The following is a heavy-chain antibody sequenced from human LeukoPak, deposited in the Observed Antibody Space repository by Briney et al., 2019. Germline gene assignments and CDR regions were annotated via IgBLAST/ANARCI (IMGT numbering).Heavy chain of an antibody. D-gene: IGHD3-16*01. CDR2: IYYSGST. V-gene: IGHV4-59*01. CDR1: GGSISSYY. Sequence: PSETLSLTCTVSGGSISSYYWSWIRQPPGKGLEWIGHIYYSGSTNYNPSLKSRVTISVDTSKNQFSLKLSSVTAADTAVYYCARVPLGGAFDIWGQGTMVTVSS. J-gene: IGHJ3*02. CDR3: ARVPLGGAFDI.